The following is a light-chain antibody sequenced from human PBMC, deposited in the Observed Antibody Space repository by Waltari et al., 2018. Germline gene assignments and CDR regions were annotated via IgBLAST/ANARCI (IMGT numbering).Light chain of an antibody. Sequence: DIQITQSPSTLSASVGDRVTITCRASQRISDWLAWYQQKPGKAPELLIYKTSTLESGVPSRFSGSGSGTEFTLTITSLQPDDFASYFCQHYNSYSPWTFGQGTKVETK. CDR2: KTS. CDR3: QHYNSYSPWT. CDR1: QRISDW. V-gene: IGKV1-5*03. J-gene: IGKJ1*01.